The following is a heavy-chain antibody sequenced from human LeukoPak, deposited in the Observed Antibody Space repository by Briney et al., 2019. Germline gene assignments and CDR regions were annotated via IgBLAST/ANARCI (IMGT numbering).Heavy chain of an antibody. CDR3: ARLPTTTTGYMDV. CDR2: ISGRSSYM. Sequence: GGSLRLSCAASGSTFSDYSMNWVRQAPGKGLEWVSSISGRSSYMYYVASVQGRFTISRDNAKDSLYLQMNSLRAEDTAVYYCARLPTTTTGYMDVWGKGTTVPVSS. J-gene: IGHJ6*03. CDR1: GSTFSDYS. D-gene: IGHD1-26*01. V-gene: IGHV3-21*01.